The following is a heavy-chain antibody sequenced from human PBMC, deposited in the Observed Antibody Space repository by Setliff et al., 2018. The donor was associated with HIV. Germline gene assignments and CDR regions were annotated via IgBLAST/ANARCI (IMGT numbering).Heavy chain of an antibody. D-gene: IGHD5-12*01. CDR1: GGSLSGFY. V-gene: IGHV4-59*01. Sequence: PSETLSLTCAVYGGSLSGFYWSWIRQPPGKGLEWLGCLYYTGRANYNPSLKSRLTVSVDTSKNQFSLKLSSVTAADTAVYYCARDGYNYKKGTSYMDVWGKGTAVTVSS. CDR3: ARDGYNYKKGTSYMDV. J-gene: IGHJ6*03. CDR2: LYYTGRA.